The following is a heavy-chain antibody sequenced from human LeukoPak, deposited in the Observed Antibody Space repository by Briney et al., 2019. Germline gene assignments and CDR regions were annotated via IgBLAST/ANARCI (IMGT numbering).Heavy chain of an antibody. V-gene: IGHV5-51*01. CDR2: IFRGDAHT. Sequence: GESLKISCKGPGDSFINYWIAWVRQMSGKGLGWMGIIFRGDAHTRYSASFQGQVTISADMSIDTAYLQWSSLRASDTAMYYCARIAATWYGGSWGQGNLVFVSS. CDR3: ARIAATWYGGS. J-gene: IGHJ4*02. D-gene: IGHD2-15*01. CDR1: GDSFINYW.